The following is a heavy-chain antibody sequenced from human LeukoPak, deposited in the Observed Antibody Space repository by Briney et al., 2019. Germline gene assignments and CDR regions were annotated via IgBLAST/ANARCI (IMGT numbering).Heavy chain of an antibody. V-gene: IGHV1-46*01. J-gene: IGHJ5*02. CDR2: INPSGGST. CDR1: GYIFTSYY. CDR3: VRGGYSSSLHWFDP. Sequence: APVKVPCKASGYIFTSYYMHWVRQAPGQGLEWVGIINPSGGSTSSAQKFQGRVTMTRDTSTSTVYMELSSLRSEDTAVYYCVRGGYSSSLHWFDPWGQGTLVTVSS. D-gene: IGHD6-6*01.